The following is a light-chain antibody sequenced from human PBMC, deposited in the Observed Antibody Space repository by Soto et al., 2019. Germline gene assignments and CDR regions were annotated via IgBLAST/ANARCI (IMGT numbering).Light chain of an antibody. V-gene: IGLV2-11*01. CDR2: DVT. Sequence: QSALTQPRSVSGSPGQSVTISCTGTSSDVGGYNFVSWYQQYPGKAPKLIIYDVTKGPSGVPDRFSGSKSGNTASLTISGLQTDDEADHYCCSYAGSYTHVFGTGTKVTVL. CDR1: SSDVGGYNF. CDR3: CSYAGSYTHV. J-gene: IGLJ1*01.